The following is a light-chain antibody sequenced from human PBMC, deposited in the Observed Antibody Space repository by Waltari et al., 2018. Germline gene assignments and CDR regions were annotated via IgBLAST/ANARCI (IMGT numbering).Light chain of an antibody. CDR2: LAS. Sequence: DRVMIQSTLSLAVTPGGPRSICCRSSQSLLHSSGYNYLDWYVKKPGQSPQLLIYLASNRASGVPDRFIGSGSGTDFTLKISRVEAEDVGIYYCMQGLQIPDTFGQGTRLEIK. CDR3: MQGLQIPDT. J-gene: IGKJ5*01. CDR1: QSLLHSSGYNY. V-gene: IGKV2-28*01.